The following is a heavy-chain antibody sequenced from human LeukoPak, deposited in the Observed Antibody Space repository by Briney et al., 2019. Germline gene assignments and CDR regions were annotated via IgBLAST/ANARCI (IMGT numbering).Heavy chain of an antibody. CDR2: ISSTSTFI. V-gene: IGHV3-21*01. CDR1: GYTFSHYS. CDR3: ARDYFDSSDYPQTYYYYYMDV. D-gene: IGHD3-22*01. J-gene: IGHJ6*03. Sequence: GGSLRLSCAASGYTFSHYSVNWVRQAPGKGLEWVASISSTSTFIYSADSVKGRFTISRDTAKNSLFLQMNSLRAEDTAIYYCARDYFDSSDYPQTYYYYYMDVWGKGTTVTVSS.